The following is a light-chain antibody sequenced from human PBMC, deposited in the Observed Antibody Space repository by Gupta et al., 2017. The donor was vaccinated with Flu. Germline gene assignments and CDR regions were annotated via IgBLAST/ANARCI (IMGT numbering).Light chain of an antibody. CDR1: QSVSSSY. V-gene: IGKV3-20*01. CDR3: QQYGSSPYT. J-gene: IGKJ2*01. Sequence: SQSVSSSYLAWYQQKPGQAPRLLIYGASSRATGIPDRFSGSGSGTDFTLTISRLEPEDFAVYYCQQYGSSPYTFGQGTKLEIK. CDR2: GAS.